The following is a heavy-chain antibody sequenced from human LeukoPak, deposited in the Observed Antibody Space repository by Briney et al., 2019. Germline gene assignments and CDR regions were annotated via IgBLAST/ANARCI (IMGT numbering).Heavy chain of an antibody. D-gene: IGHD3-22*01. Sequence: GGSLRLSCAASGLIFRDAWMNWVRQAPGKGLEWVGRMKSKVDGGTVDYAAAVKGRFTISRDDSKNTLYLQMNSLKTEDTAVYYCSTTYYYDSSEGYWGQGTLVTVSS. V-gene: IGHV3-15*07. CDR2: MKSKVDGGTV. CDR1: GLIFRDAW. CDR3: STTYYYDSSEGY. J-gene: IGHJ4*02.